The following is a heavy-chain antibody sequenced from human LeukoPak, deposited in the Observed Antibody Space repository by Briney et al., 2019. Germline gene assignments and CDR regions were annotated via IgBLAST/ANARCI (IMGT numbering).Heavy chain of an antibody. D-gene: IGHD6-19*01. CDR2: IKQDGSEK. V-gene: IGHV3-7*01. CDR3: ASHIAVAGGMDV. J-gene: IGHJ6*02. CDR1: GFTFGSYW. Sequence: GGSLRLSCAASGFTFGSYWMSWVRQAPGKGLEWVANIKQDGSEKYYVDSVKGRFTISRDNAKNSLYLQMNSLRAEDTAVYYCASHIAVAGGMDVWGQGTTVTVSS.